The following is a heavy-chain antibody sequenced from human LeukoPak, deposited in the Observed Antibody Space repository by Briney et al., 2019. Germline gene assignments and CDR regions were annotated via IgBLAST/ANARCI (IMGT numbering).Heavy chain of an antibody. J-gene: IGHJ4*02. V-gene: IGHV4-59*08. CDR3: ARQVSGYYLDY. Sequence: PSETLSLTCTVSGGSISSYYWSWIRQPPGKGLEWIGYIYYSGSTNYNPSLKSRVTISVDTSKNQFSLKLSSVTAADTAVYYCARQVSGYYLDYWGQGTLVTVSS. CDR1: GGSISSYY. CDR2: IYYSGST. D-gene: IGHD3-22*01.